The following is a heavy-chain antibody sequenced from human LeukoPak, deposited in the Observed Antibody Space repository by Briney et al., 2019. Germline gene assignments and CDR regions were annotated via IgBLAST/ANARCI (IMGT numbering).Heavy chain of an antibody. V-gene: IGHV1-46*02. CDR3: ARAYYECSAYRHAVYFDY. CDR2: INPSDDST. D-gene: IGHD3-22*01. Sequence: GASVKVSCKASGYTFNSSYMHWVRQAPGQGLEWMGIINPSDDSTRYAQKFQGRVTMTKDTSTNTVYMHLSSLSSDDTAVYYCARAYYECSAYRHAVYFDYWGQGTLVTVSS. J-gene: IGHJ4*02. CDR1: GYTFNSSY.